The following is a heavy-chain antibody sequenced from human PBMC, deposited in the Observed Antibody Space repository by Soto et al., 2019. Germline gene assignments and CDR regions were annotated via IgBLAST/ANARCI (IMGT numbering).Heavy chain of an antibody. Sequence: SETLSLTCNVSGDSMVGYYWTWIRQPPGGGLEWLGYIYHSGATAYKSSLKSRISVSMDTPNKQFFLNLRSATAADTAVYFCVRNQVTTMRFLDHWGPGKMVTVSS. CDR3: VRNQVTTMRFLDH. CDR1: GDSMVGYY. J-gene: IGHJ4*02. V-gene: IGHV4-59*01. CDR2: IYHSGAT. D-gene: IGHD2-21*02.